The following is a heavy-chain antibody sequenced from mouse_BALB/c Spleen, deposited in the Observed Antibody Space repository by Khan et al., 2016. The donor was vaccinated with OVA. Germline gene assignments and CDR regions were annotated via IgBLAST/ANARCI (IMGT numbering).Heavy chain of an antibody. CDR2: IWAGGST. J-gene: IGHJ3*01. Sequence: QVQLKQSGPGLVAPSQSLSITCTVSGFSLTSYGVHWVRQPPGKGLEWLGIIWAGGSTNYNSAIMSRLSIRKDNSKIQVFLKMNMQRTDDTAMYYCARDTTATPYWGQGTLVTVSA. V-gene: IGHV2-9*02. CDR3: ARDTTATPY. CDR1: GFSLTSYG. D-gene: IGHD1-2*01.